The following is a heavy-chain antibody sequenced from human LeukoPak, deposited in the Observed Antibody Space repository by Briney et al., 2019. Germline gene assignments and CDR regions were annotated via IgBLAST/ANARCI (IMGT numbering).Heavy chain of an antibody. CDR2: ISYDGSNK. J-gene: IGHJ4*02. CDR3: ATRPSHIVVVTATPPGGH. V-gene: IGHV3-30*03. CDR1: GFTFSSYG. D-gene: IGHD2-21*02. Sequence: PGGSLRLSCAASGFTFSSYGMHWVRQAPGKGLEWVAVISYDGSNKYYADSVKGRFTISRDSSKNTLYLQMNSLRAEDTAVYYCATRPSHIVVVTATPPGGHWGQGTLVTVSS.